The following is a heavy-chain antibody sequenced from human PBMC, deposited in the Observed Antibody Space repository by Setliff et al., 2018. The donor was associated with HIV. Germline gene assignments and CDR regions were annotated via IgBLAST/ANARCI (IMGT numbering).Heavy chain of an antibody. CDR1: SDSISSSY. CDR2: VHHSGST. Sequence: ETLSLTCTVSSDSISSSYWTWIRQPPGQGLEWIGYVHHSGSTKYNASLRSRVTMSVDTSKNLFSLTLRSVTAADTAVYYCASAGPYCGDACPYNWLTPWGQGTLVTVSS. V-gene: IGHV4-59*01. CDR3: ASAGPYCGDACPYNWLTP. D-gene: IGHD2-21*02. J-gene: IGHJ5*02.